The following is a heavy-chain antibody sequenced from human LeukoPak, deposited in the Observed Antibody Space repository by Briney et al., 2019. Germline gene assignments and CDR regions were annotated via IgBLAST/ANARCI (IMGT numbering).Heavy chain of an antibody. Sequence: PGGSLRLSCAASGFTFSSSAMNWVRQAPGKGLEWVSTISRSGDRTYYADSVKGRFTISRDNSKNTLFLQMNSLRAEDTAVYYCAKGYYGSGSYGWFDYWGQGTLVTVSS. CDR2: ISRSGDRT. CDR1: GFTFSSSA. D-gene: IGHD3-10*01. J-gene: IGHJ4*02. V-gene: IGHV3-23*01. CDR3: AKGYYGSGSYGWFDY.